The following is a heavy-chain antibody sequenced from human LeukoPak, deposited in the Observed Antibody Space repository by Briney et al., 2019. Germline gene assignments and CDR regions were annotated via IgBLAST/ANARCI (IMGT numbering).Heavy chain of an antibody. Sequence: ASVKVSCKASGYTFTSYDINWVRQATGQGLEWMGWISAQHGQTEYAPNSQDRVTMTTDTYTNTAYMELRSLRSDDTAVYYCARESRGDYTWSLRYFDLWGRGTLVTVSS. CDR3: ARESRGDYTWSLRYFDL. CDR2: ISAQHGQT. V-gene: IGHV1-18*01. CDR1: GYTFTSYD. J-gene: IGHJ2*01. D-gene: IGHD4-11*01.